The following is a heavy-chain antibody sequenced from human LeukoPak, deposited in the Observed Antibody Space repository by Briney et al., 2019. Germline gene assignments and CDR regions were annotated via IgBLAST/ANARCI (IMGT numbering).Heavy chain of an antibody. Sequence: PSETLSLTCAVYGGSFSGYYWSWIRQPPGKGLEWIGEINHSGSTNYNPSLKSRVTISVDTSKNQFSLKLSSVTAADTAVYYCARNHLTGYFYYGMDVWGKGTTVTVSS. J-gene: IGHJ6*04. CDR1: GGSFSGYY. V-gene: IGHV4-34*01. CDR3: ARNHLTGYFYYGMDV. D-gene: IGHD3-9*01. CDR2: INHSGST.